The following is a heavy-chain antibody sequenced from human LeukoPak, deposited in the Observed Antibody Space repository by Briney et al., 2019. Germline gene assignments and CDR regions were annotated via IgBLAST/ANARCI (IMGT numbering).Heavy chain of an antibody. CDR2: VYYDGST. Sequence: SETLSLTCTVSGGSVNNNYWSWIRQSPGKGLEWIGYVYYDGSTKYNPSLTGRLTISIETSKNQFSLKLSSVTAADTAVYYCARRRAGYSSSSGRFLDVWGKGTTVTVSS. J-gene: IGHJ6*04. D-gene: IGHD6-6*01. CDR3: ARRRAGYSSSSGRFLDV. V-gene: IGHV4-59*02. CDR1: GGSVNNNY.